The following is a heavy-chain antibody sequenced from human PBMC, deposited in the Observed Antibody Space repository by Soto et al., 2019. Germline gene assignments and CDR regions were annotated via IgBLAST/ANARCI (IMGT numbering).Heavy chain of an antibody. CDR1: GFTFSDYG. Sequence: QVQLVESGGDVVQPGRSLRLSCAASGFTFSDYGIHWVRQAPGKGLECMTFMSYDGSNKYYADSVKGRFTVSRDNSKNTLYLQMSSLRAKDTAVYYCAKELYGDYAIEAWGQGTLVTVSS. CDR3: AKELYGDYAIEA. V-gene: IGHV3-30*18. J-gene: IGHJ5*02. CDR2: MSYDGSNK. D-gene: IGHD4-17*01.